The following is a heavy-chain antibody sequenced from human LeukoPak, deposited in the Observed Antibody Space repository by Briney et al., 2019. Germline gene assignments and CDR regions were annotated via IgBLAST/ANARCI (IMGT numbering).Heavy chain of an antibody. D-gene: IGHD2-15*01. CDR2: ISSSSSYI. Sequence: GGSLRLSCAASGFAFSSYSMNWVRQAPGKGLEWVSSISSSSSYIYYADSVKGRFTISRDNAKNTLYLQMNSLRAEDTAVYYCAKAGAVVVVVAKFFDYWGQGTLVTVSS. CDR1: GFAFSSYS. V-gene: IGHV3-21*04. CDR3: AKAGAVVVVVAKFFDY. J-gene: IGHJ4*02.